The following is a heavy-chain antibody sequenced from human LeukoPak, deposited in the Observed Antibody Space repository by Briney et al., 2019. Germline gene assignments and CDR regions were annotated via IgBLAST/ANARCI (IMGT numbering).Heavy chain of an antibody. CDR1: GFTVSSNY. D-gene: IGHD5-24*01. Sequence: GGSLRLTCAASGFTVSSNYRSWVRQAPGKGLEWVSVIYSGGSTYYADSVKGRFTISRDNSKNTLYLQMNSLRAEDTAVYYCARRRDGYNRNAFNIWGQGTMVTVSS. J-gene: IGHJ3*02. CDR2: IYSGGST. V-gene: IGHV3-53*01. CDR3: ARRRDGYNRNAFNI.